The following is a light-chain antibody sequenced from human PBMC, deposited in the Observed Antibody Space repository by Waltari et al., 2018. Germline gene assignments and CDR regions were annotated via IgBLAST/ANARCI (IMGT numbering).Light chain of an antibody. J-gene: IGKJ2*01. CDR3: QQYGSSPPYT. Sequence: DIVLTQPPGTLSLSPGKRATISCRASQSVSSSYLAWYQQKPGQAPRLLIYGASSRATGIPDRFSGSGSGTDFTLTISRLEPEDFAVYYCQQYGSSPPYTFGQGTKLEIK. CDR1: QSVSSSY. CDR2: GAS. V-gene: IGKV3-20*01.